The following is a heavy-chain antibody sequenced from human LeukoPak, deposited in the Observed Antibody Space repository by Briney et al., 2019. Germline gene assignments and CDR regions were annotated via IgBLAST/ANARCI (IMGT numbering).Heavy chain of an antibody. CDR1: GFTFSDYG. Sequence: GGSLRLSCAASGFTFSDYGMHWVRQAPGKGLEWVAVIWHDGVNRHYADSVKGRFTISRDNSRNALYLQMSSLRAEDTAVYYCARDRGPRTGFMVREAYDYWGQGTLVTVSS. V-gene: IGHV3-33*01. CDR2: IWHDGVNR. J-gene: IGHJ4*02. D-gene: IGHD3-10*01. CDR3: ARDRGPRTGFMVREAYDY.